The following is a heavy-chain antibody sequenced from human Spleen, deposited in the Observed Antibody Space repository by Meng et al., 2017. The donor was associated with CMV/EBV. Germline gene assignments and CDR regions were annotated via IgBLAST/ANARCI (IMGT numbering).Heavy chain of an antibody. Sequence: QLQLQQSGPGLVSPSQPLQLSCATSGDRVPSNSAAWNWFRQSPSRGLEWLGRTYYRSKWYHDYAVSVKSRLSINPDTSKNQFSLQLNSVTPEDTAVYYCARATAAAVSFDYWGQGTLVTVSS. V-gene: IGHV6-1*01. D-gene: IGHD6-13*01. CDR3: ARATAAAVSFDY. J-gene: IGHJ4*02. CDR1: GDRVPSNSAA. CDR2: TYYRSKWYH.